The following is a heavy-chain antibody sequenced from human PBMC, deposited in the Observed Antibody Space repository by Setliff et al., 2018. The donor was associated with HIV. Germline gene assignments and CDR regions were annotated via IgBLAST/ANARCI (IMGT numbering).Heavy chain of an antibody. CDR2: VYNSGSI. CDR3: AREKQQYYGLLTGYDYYYGMDV. Sequence: SETLSLTCTVSGVSIRSYYWSWIRQSPGKGLEWIGYVYNSGSINYNPSLKSRVTISVDTSNSQVSLRLTSVTAADTAIYYCAREKQQYYGLLTGYDYYYGMDVWGQGTSVTVSS. V-gene: IGHV4-59*01. J-gene: IGHJ6*02. CDR1: GVSIRSYY. D-gene: IGHD3-9*01.